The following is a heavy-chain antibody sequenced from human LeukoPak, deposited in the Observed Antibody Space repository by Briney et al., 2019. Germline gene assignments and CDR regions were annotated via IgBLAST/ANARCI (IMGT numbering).Heavy chain of an antibody. CDR3: ARNPVEAAMWRLWFDP. CDR2: ISSSGSTI. J-gene: IGHJ5*02. Sequence: XLRLSCAASGFTFSSYEMNWVRQAPGKGLEWVSYISSSGSTIYYADSVKGRSTISRDNAKNSLYLQMNSLRAEDTAVYYCARNPVEAAMWRLWFDPWGQGTLVTVSS. V-gene: IGHV3-48*03. CDR1: GFTFSSYE. D-gene: IGHD2-15*01.